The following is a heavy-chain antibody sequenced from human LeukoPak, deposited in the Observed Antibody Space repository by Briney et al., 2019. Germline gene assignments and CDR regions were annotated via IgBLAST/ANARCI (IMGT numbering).Heavy chain of an antibody. CDR1: GYTFTSFD. CDR3: ARVSRGVNICDS. J-gene: IGHJ4*02. CDR2: ISVYNGDT. V-gene: IGHV1-18*01. D-gene: IGHD2/OR15-2a*01. Sequence: ASVKVSCKASGYTFTSFDISWVRQAPGQGLEWMGWISVYNGDTNYAQKLQDRVTMTTDTSTSAAYMELRSLRSDDTAVYYCARVSRGVNICDSWGQGTLVTVSS.